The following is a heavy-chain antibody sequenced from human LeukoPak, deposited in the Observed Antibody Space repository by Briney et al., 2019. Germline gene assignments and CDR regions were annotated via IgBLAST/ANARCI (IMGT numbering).Heavy chain of an antibody. CDR2: ISYDGSNK. CDR1: GFTFSSYA. D-gene: IGHD5-18*01. J-gene: IGHJ4*02. V-gene: IGHV3-30-3*01. CDR3: ARDREAAMVFDY. Sequence: PGGSLRLSCAASGFTFSSYAMHWVRQAPGKGLEWVAVISYDGSNKYYADSVKGRFTISRDNSKNTLYLQMNSLRAEDTAVYYCARDREAAMVFDYWGQGTLVTVSS.